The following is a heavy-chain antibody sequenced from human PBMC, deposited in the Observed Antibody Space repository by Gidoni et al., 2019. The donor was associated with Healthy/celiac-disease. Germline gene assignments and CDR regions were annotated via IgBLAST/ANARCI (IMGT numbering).Heavy chain of an antibody. CDR3: ARPPQWNQLLSGMDV. CDR1: GFTVSSNY. D-gene: IGHD2-2*01. V-gene: IGHV3-66*04. J-gene: IGHJ6*02. Sequence: EVQLVESGGGLVQPGGSLRLACAASGFTVSSNYMSWVRPAPGKGLEGVSVIYSGGSTYYADSVKGRFTISRDNSKNTLYLQMNSLRAEDTAVYYCARPPQWNQLLSGMDVWGQGTTVTVSS. CDR2: IYSGGST.